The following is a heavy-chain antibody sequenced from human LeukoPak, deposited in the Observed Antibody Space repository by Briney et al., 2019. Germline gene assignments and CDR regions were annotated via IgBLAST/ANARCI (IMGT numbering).Heavy chain of an antibody. D-gene: IGHD2-8*01. J-gene: IGHJ4*02. CDR2: INHSGST. V-gene: IGHV4-34*01. CDR1: GGSFSGYY. Sequence: SETLSLTCAVCGGSFSGYYWSWIRQPPGKGLEWIGEINHSGSTNYNPSLKSRVTISVDTSKNQFSLKLSSVTAADTAVYYCARRILIRPFDYWGQGTLVTVSS. CDR3: ARRILIRPFDY.